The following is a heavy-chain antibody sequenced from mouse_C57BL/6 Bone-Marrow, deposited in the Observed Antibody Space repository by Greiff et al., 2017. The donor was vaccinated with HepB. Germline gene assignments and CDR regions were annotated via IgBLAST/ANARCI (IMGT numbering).Heavy chain of an antibody. CDR1: GFSLTSYG. CDR2: IWSGGST. V-gene: IGHV2-2*01. Sequence: QVQLKQSGPGLVQPSQSLSITCTVSGFSLTSYGVHWVRQSPGKGLEWLGVIWSGGSTDYNAAFISRLSISKDNSKSQVFFKMNSLQADDTAIYYCARMRGSAYWGQGTLVTVSA. CDR3: ARMRGSAY. J-gene: IGHJ3*01.